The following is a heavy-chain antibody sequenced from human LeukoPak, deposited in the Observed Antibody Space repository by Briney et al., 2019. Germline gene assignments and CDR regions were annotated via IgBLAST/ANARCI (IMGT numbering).Heavy chain of an antibody. J-gene: IGHJ4*02. CDR1: GGSFNTYY. CDR3: ARRDSSGYYGE. D-gene: IGHD3-22*01. Sequence: PSETLSLTCTVSGGSFNTYYWSWIRQPPGKGLEWLGYIYYSGSTNYNPSLKSRVTISVDTSKNQFPLKLTSVTAADTAVYFCARRDSSGYYGEWGQGTLVTVSS. V-gene: IGHV4-59*01. CDR2: IYYSGST.